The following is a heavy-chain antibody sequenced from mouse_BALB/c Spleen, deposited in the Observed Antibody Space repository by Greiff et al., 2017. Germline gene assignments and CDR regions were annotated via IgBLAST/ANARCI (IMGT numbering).Heavy chain of an antibody. D-gene: IGHD1-1*02. CDR1: GFTFSSFG. Sequence: EVKLVESGGGLVQPGGSRKLSCAASGFTFSSFGMHWVRQAPEKGLEWVAYISSGSSTIYYADTVKGRFTISRDNPKNTLFLQMTSLRSEDTAMYYCAGGGYYDMDYWGQGTSVTVSS. J-gene: IGHJ4*01. CDR2: ISSGSSTI. CDR3: AGGGYYDMDY. V-gene: IGHV5-17*02.